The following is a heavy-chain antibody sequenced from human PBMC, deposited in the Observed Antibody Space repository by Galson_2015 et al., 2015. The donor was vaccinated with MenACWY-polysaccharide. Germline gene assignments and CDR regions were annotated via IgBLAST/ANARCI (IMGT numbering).Heavy chain of an antibody. D-gene: IGHD2-21*02. CDR3: ARDQGVVVTASSFDY. Sequence: LRLSCAASGFSFTNYPVHCVRHPPGEGLVGRAVISYDGKAAFYAYSVKGRFTISRDNSNNTLYLQMNSLRADDTALYYCARDQGVVVTASSFDYWGQGTLVTVSS. CDR2: ISYDGKAA. J-gene: IGHJ4*02. V-gene: IGHV3-30*04. CDR1: GFSFTNYP.